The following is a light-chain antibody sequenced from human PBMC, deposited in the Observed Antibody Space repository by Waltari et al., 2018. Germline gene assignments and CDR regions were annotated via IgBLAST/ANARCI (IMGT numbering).Light chain of an antibody. Sequence: QSALTQPASVSGSPGQSITISCTGSSSDIDFDDYVSRYQHLPGKAPKLMINGVTNRPSGISNRFSCYKPDNPASLTLSGLQTDDEADYYCSSFTGTIWVFGGGTKLTVL. V-gene: IGLV2-14*01. CDR3: SSFTGTIWV. CDR2: GVT. CDR1: SSDIDFDDY. J-gene: IGLJ3*02.